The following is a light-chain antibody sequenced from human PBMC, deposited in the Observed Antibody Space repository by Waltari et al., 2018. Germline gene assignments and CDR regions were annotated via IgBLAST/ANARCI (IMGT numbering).Light chain of an antibody. J-gene: IGLJ1*01. V-gene: IGLV2-14*03. CDR1: SSDVGAYTY. CDR3: SSYTSSHTYV. Sequence: QSALTQPASVSGSPGQSITIPCTGTSSDVGAYTYVSWYQQYPGTAPKVMIFHVSNRPSGVSDRFSGSKSANTASLTISGLQAEDEADYYCSSYTSSHTYVFGTGTKVTVL. CDR2: HVS.